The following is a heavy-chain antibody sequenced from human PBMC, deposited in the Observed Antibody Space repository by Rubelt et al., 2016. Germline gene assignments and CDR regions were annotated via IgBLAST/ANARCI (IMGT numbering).Heavy chain of an antibody. CDR2: ISAYNGKT. CDR3: ARGHVTFGGVIVTSDYYYGMDV. CDR1: GYTFTNYG. D-gene: IGHD3-16*02. V-gene: IGHV1-18*01. J-gene: IGHJ6*02. Sequence: QVQLVQSGAEVKKPGASVKVSCKASGYTFTNYGISWVRQAPGQGLEWMGWISAYNGKTNYAQKLQGRVTMTTDTSTSTAYMELRSLRSDDTAVYYCARGHVTFGGVIVTSDYYYGMDVWGQGTTVTVSS.